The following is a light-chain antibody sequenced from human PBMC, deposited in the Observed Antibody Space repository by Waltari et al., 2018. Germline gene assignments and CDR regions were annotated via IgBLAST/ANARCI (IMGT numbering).Light chain of an antibody. Sequence: EIVLTQSPGTLSLSPGDRATHTCMASQTVRTTYLAWYQQKPGQAPTLLLYGASSRATGIPDRFSGSGSGTDFSLTISSLEPEDFAVYYCQQYDISPLTFGGGTKVETK. CDR3: QQYDISPLT. J-gene: IGKJ4*01. CDR1: QTVRTTY. V-gene: IGKV3-20*01. CDR2: GAS.